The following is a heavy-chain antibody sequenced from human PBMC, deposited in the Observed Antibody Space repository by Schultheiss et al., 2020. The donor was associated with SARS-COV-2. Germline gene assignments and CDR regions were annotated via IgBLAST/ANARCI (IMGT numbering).Heavy chain of an antibody. CDR1: GFTFSSYE. CDR3: ARDRGMTTVTTGVR. Sequence: GGSLRLSCAASGFTFSSYEMNWVRQAPGKGLEWVSYISSSGSTIYYADSVKGRFTISRDNAKNSLYLQMNSLRAEDTAVYYCARDRGMTTVTTGVRWGQGTLVTVSS. V-gene: IGHV3-48*03. J-gene: IGHJ4*02. D-gene: IGHD4-17*01. CDR2: ISSSGSTI.